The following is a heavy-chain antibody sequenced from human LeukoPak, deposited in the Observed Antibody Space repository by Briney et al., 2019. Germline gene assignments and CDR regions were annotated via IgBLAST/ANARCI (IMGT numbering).Heavy chain of an antibody. D-gene: IGHD3-22*01. CDR3: ARATYYYDSSGLSGRYFDL. CDR2: INPSGGST. J-gene: IGHJ2*01. Sequence: ASVKVSCKASGYTFTSYYMHWVRQAPGQGLEWMGIINPSGGSTSYAQKFQGRVTLTRDTSTSTVYMELSSLRSEDTAVYYCARATYYYDSSGLSGRYFDLWGRGTLVTVSS. CDR1: GYTFTSYY. V-gene: IGHV1-46*01.